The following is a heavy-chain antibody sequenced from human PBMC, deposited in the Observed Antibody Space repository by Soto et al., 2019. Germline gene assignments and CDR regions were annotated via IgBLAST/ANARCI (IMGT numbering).Heavy chain of an antibody. CDR2: ISGSGGST. CDR1: GFTFSSYA. D-gene: IGHD1-26*01. Sequence: GESLKISCAASGFTFSSYAMSWVRQAPGKGLEWVSAISGSGGSTYYADSVKGRFTISRDNSKNTLYLQMNSLRAEDTAVYYCAKDQEGATNYWGQGTLVTVSS. V-gene: IGHV3-23*01. CDR3: AKDQEGATNY. J-gene: IGHJ4*02.